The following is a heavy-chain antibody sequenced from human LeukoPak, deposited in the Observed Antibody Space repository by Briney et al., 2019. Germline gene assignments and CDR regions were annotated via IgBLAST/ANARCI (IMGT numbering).Heavy chain of an antibody. V-gene: IGHV4-59*01. D-gene: IGHD2-2*01. Sequence: SETLSLTCTVSGGSISSYYWSWIRQPPGKGLEWIGYIYYSGSTNYNPSLKSRVTISVGTSKNQFSLKLSSVTAADTAVYYCAGFCSSTSCYAHYYYYGMDVWGKGTTVTVSP. CDR3: AGFCSSTSCYAHYYYYGMDV. CDR2: IYYSGST. J-gene: IGHJ6*04. CDR1: GGSISSYY.